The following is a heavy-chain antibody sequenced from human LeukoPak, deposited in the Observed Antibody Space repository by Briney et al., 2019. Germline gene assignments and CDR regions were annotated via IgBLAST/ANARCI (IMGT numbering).Heavy chain of an antibody. V-gene: IGHV3-23*01. J-gene: IGHJ4*02. CDR2: ISGSGDNT. D-gene: IGHD6-19*01. Sequence: GGSLRLSCAASGFTFSSYAMSWVRQAPGKGLEWVSDISGSGDNTYYADSVKGRFTISRDNSKNTLYLQMNGLRAEDTAVYYCAKKREYNSGCADYWGQGTLVTVSS. CDR1: GFTFSSYA. CDR3: AKKREYNSGCADY.